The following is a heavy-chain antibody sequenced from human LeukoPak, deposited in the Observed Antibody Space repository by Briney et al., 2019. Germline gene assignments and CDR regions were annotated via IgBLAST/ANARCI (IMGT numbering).Heavy chain of an antibody. D-gene: IGHD6-6*01. J-gene: IGHJ4*02. CDR3: VRGTRSNSF. CDR1: GFTFRNYW. Sequence: GGSLRLSCTASGFTFRNYWMSWVRQAPGKGLECVAYIKEDGSDKNYVDSVKGRFTISRDNAKTSLYLQMNSLRVEDTAVYYCVRGTRSNSFWGQGTQVTVSS. V-gene: IGHV3-7*01. CDR2: IKEDGSDK.